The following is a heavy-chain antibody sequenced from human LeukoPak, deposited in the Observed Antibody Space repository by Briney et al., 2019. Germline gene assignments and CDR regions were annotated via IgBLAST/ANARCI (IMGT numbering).Heavy chain of an antibody. CDR2: INSDGRNT. V-gene: IGHV3-74*01. CDR1: GFTFSSYW. D-gene: IGHD6-13*01. J-gene: IGHJ3*01. CDR3: TRQDVGTSWYDTFDV. Sequence: GGSLRLSCAASGFTFSSYWMHWVRQVPGTGLLWVSRINSDGRNTDYADSVKGRFTISRDNAKNTVYLQMNSLRDDDTAVYYCTRQDVGTSWYDTFDVWGQGTMVAVSS.